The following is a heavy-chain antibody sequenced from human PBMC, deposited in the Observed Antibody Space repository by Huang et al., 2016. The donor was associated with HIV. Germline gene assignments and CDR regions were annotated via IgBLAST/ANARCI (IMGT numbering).Heavy chain of an antibody. CDR1: RFTFSHYA. CDR2: ISDDRRNK. D-gene: IGHD5-12*01. Sequence: QVQLVESGGGVVQPGRSMRLSCAASRFTFSHYAMHWVRQAPGKGLEWVAVISDDRRNKYYADSVKGRFTIARDNSKNTLYLHMNSLRAEDTAVYYCARDLWLRDLYYYYYMDVWGKGTTVTVSS. J-gene: IGHJ6*03. V-gene: IGHV3-30*04. CDR3: ARDLWLRDLYYYYYMDV.